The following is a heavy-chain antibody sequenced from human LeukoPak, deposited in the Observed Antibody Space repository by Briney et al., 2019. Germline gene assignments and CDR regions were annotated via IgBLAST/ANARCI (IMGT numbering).Heavy chain of an antibody. CDR2: IYYSGST. CDR3: ARSGGGYLRYYFDY. D-gene: IGHD5-12*01. CDR1: GGSISSYY. V-gene: IGHV4-59*12. J-gene: IGHJ4*02. Sequence: KPSETLSLTCTVSGGSISSYYWSWIRQPPGKGLEWIGYIYYSGSTNYNPSLKSRVTISVDTSKNQFSLKLSSVTAADTAVYYCARSGGGYLRYYFDYWGQGTLVTVSS.